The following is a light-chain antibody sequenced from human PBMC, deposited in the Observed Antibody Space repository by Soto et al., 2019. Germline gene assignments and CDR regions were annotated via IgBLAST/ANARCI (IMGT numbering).Light chain of an antibody. V-gene: IGKV3-20*01. Sequence: EVMVRQSPTTLSVSPGDGATLSCRASQSVASYLAWYQQKPGQAPRLLIYGASSRATGLPDRFSGSGSGTDFTRTISRLEPEDFAVYYCQQYGSPPTFGQGTKVDIK. CDR2: GAS. J-gene: IGKJ1*01. CDR1: QSVASY. CDR3: QQYGSPPT.